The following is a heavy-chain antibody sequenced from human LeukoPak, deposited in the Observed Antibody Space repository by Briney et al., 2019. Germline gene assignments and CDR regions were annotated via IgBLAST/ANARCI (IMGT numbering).Heavy chain of an antibody. V-gene: IGHV3-23*01. CDR3: ARDPGYDFWSGPYYYMDV. CDR1: GFTFSSYA. CDR2: ISGSGGST. Sequence: GGSLRLSCAASGFTFSSYAMSWVRQAPGKGLEWVSAISGSGGSTYYADSVKGRFTISRDNSKNTLYLQMNSLRAEDTAVYYCARDPGYDFWSGPYYYMDVWGKGTTVTVSS. J-gene: IGHJ6*03. D-gene: IGHD3-3*01.